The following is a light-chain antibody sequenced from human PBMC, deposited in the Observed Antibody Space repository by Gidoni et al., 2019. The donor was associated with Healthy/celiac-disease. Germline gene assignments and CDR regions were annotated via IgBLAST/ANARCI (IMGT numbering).Light chain of an antibody. CDR2: GAS. CDR1: QSVSSSY. J-gene: IGKJ5*01. V-gene: IGKV3-20*01. CDR3: QQYGSSPPIT. Sequence: EIVLTQSPRTLSLSPGERATLSCRASQSVSSSYLAWYPQKPGQAPRLLIYGASSRATGIPDRFSGSGSGTDFTLTISRLEPEDFAVYYCQQYGSSPPITFGQGTRLEIK.